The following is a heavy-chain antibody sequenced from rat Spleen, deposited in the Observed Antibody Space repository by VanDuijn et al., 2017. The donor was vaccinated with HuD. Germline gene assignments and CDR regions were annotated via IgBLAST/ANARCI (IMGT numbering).Heavy chain of an antibody. D-gene: IGHD2-1*01. CDR3: ARLGGLWRGTYGIMDA. V-gene: IGHV2-43*01. CDR2: IWTGGST. Sequence: QVQLKESGPGLVQPSQTLSPTCPVSGFSLTSHHVSWVRQPPGQGLGWVGLIWTGGSTAYNSLLKSRLSISRATSKRQVFLKMNSLQTEDTATYYCARLGGLWRGTYGIMDAWGQGVMVTVSS. CDR1: GFSLTSHH. J-gene: IGHJ2*01.